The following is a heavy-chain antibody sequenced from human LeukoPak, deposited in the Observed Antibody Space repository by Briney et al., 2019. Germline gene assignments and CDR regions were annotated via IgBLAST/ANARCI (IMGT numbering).Heavy chain of an antibody. D-gene: IGHD6-19*01. Sequence: ASVKVSCKASGYTFTRHYMHWVRQAPGQGLEWMGWINPHSGGTNYAQKFQGRVTMTRDTSISTAYMELSRLRSDDTAVYYCARGHSSGWYPSGNYYYYMDVWGKGTTVTISS. CDR3: ARGHSSGWYPSGNYYYYMDV. CDR2: INPHSGGT. CDR1: GYTFTRHY. J-gene: IGHJ6*03. V-gene: IGHV1-2*02.